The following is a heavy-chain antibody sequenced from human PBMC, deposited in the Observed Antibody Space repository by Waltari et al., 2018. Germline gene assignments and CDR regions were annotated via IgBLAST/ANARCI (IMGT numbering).Heavy chain of an antibody. CDR1: GSTLRDHY. J-gene: IGHJ4*02. CDR2: TKNKANSYTT. D-gene: IGHD3-22*01. Sequence: EVQLVESGGGLVQPGGSLRLSCAVSGSTLRDHYMDWVRQAPGKGLEWVGRTKNKANSYTTQYAASVKGRFIISRDDSKNSLYLQMNSLKTEDTAVYYCASWHRGMVVYWGQGTLVTVSS. CDR3: ASWHRGMVVY. V-gene: IGHV3-72*01.